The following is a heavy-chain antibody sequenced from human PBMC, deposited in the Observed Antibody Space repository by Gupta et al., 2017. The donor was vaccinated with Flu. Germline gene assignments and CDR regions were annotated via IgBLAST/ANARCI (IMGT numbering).Heavy chain of an antibody. CDR1: GFTFSSYW. D-gene: IGHD3-3*01. CDR2: IKQDGSEK. V-gene: IGHV3-7*01. J-gene: IGHJ6*04. CDR3: AREWVTMFEPYIDV. Sequence: SGFTFSSYWMSCVRQAPGKGLEWVANIKQDGSEKFFVDSVKGRFAISRDNAKNSLYLQMNSLRAEDTAVYYCAREWVTMFEPYIDVWGKGTTVTVSS.